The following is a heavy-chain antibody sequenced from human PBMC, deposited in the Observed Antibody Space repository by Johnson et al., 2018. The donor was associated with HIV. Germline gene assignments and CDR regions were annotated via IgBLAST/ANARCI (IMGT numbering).Heavy chain of an antibody. J-gene: IGHJ3*01. V-gene: IGHV3-11*01. CDR3: ARAKYGGAFDV. Sequence: QVQLVESGGGLVQPGGSLRLSCAASGFTFSDYDMSWIRQAPGKGLEWVSFISSSVSTIYYADSVKGLFTISRDHAKNSLYLQMNSLRAEDTAVYYCARAKYGGAFDVWGQGTMVSVSS. CDR2: ISSSVSTI. D-gene: IGHD3-16*01. CDR1: GFTFSDYD.